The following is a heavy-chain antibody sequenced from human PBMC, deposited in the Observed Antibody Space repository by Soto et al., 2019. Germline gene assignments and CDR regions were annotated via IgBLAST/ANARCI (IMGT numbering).Heavy chain of an antibody. CDR3: ARDLVPSYNWNDGGDYWFDP. Sequence: ASVKVSCKASGGTFSSYTISWVRQAPGQGLEWMGRIIPILGIANYAQKFQGRVTITADKSTSTAYMELSSLRSEDTAVYYCARDLVPSYNWNDGGDYWFDPWGQGTLVTVSS. V-gene: IGHV1-69*04. CDR1: GGTFSSYT. J-gene: IGHJ5*02. CDR2: IIPILGIA. D-gene: IGHD1-1*01.